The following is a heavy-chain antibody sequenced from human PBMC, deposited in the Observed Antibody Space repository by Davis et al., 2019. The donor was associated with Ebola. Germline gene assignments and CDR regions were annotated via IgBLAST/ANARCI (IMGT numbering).Heavy chain of an antibody. J-gene: IGHJ4*01. CDR1: GGSITTENYS. CDR3: ARHVGYGDFPPYYFDL. D-gene: IGHD4-17*01. CDR2: ISYTGKT. V-gene: IGHV4-39*01. Sequence: MPSETLSLTCIVSGGSITTENYSWGWIRQPPGKKMEWIGSISYTGKTFNNLSLRSRVTMSADTSKGQFSLTLSSVTATDTAVYYCARHVGYGDFPPYYFDLWAQGILVTVSA.